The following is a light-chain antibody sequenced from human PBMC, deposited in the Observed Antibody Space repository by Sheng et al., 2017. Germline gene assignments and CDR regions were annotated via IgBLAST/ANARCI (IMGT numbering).Light chain of an antibody. J-gene: IGLJ1*01. V-gene: IGLV2-11*01. CDR1: YSDVGTYNF. CDR3: CSYANYYMYV. CDR2: DVI. Sequence: QSALTQPRSVSGSPGQSVTISCTGTYSDVGTYNFVSWYQQHPGKAPKLIIYDVIKRPSGVPDRFSGSKSGNTASLSISGLQAEDEADYYCCSYANYYMYVFGTGTKVTVL.